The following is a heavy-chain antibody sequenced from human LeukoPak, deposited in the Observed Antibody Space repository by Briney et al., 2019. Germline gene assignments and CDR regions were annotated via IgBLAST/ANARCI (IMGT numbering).Heavy chain of an antibody. V-gene: IGHV4-34*01. CDR3: ARNYLGSPRRH. J-gene: IGHJ4*02. CDR1: GVSFSGYY. D-gene: IGHD3-10*01. Sequence: PSETLSLTCAVYGVSFSGYYWSWIRQPPGKGLEWIGEINHSGSTNYNPSLKSRVTISVDTSNNQFSLKLSSVTAADTAVYYCARNYLGSPRRHWGQGTLVTVSS. CDR2: INHSGST.